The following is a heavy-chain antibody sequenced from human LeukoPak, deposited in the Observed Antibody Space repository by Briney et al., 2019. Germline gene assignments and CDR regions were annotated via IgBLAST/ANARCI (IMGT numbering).Heavy chain of an antibody. D-gene: IGHD3-3*01. CDR1: GGSISSRSYY. Sequence: SETLSLTCTVSGGSISSRSYYWGWIRQPPGKGLEWIGSIYYSGSTYYNPSLKSRVTISVDTSKNQFSLKLSSVTAADTAVYYCARRIHFGVVIIFDYWGQGTLVTVSS. V-gene: IGHV4-39*01. CDR3: ARRIHFGVVIIFDY. J-gene: IGHJ4*02. CDR2: IYYSGST.